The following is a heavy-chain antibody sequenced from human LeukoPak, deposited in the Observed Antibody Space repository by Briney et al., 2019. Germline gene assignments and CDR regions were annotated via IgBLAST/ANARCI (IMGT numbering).Heavy chain of an antibody. V-gene: IGHV4-59*01. CDR2: IYYSGST. CDR1: GGSISSYY. J-gene: IGHJ4*02. CDR3: ARDGPSGWYRSPFDC. D-gene: IGHD6-19*01. Sequence: SETLSLTCTVSGGSISSYYWSWIRQPPGKGLEWIGYIYYSGSTNYNPSLKSRVTISVDTSKNQFSLKLSSVTAADTAVYYCARDGPSGWYRSPFDCWGQGTLVTVSS.